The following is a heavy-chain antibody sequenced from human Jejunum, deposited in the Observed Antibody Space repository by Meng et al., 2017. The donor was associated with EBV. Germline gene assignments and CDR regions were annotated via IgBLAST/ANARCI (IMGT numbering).Heavy chain of an antibody. CDR3: EGPDYSVTSGHAPLHY. J-gene: IGHJ4*02. CDR1: CGLISSHRHY. Sequence: SEPLSLTCLVSCGLISSHRHYCGWLRQPPGQPLEWIGSIYQSGSTFYSPSVTSRGVIAVGSSQAQCFLEQSYVTAADPAVKCCEGPDYSVTSGHAPLHYQGQGSLVTVSS. D-gene: IGHD3-22*01. V-gene: IGHV4-39*07. CDR2: IYQSGST.